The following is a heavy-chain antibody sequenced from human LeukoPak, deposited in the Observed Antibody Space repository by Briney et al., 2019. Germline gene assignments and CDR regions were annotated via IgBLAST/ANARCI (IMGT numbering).Heavy chain of an antibody. D-gene: IGHD1-26*01. CDR1: GFTFSNYW. Sequence: GGSLRLSCAASGFTFSNYWMSWVRQAPGKGLEWVANIKQDGSEKYYVDSVKGRFTISRDNARNSLYLQMNSLRAEDTAVYYCARAKSGSYFDYWGQGTLVTVSS. CDR2: IKQDGSEK. J-gene: IGHJ4*02. CDR3: ARAKSGSYFDY. V-gene: IGHV3-7*03.